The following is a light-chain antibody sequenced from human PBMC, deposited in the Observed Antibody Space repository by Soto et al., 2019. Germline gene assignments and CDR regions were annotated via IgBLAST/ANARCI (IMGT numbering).Light chain of an antibody. J-gene: IGKJ2*01. V-gene: IGKV3-20*01. CDR1: QSVSSNY. CDR2: GAS. CDR3: QQYGSSYT. Sequence: EIVLTQSPGTLSLSPGERATLSCRASQSVSSNYLAWYQQKPGQAPRLLIYGASIRATGLPDRFSGSGSGTDFTLNISRPEPEDFAVYYCQQYGSSYTFGQGTKLEIK.